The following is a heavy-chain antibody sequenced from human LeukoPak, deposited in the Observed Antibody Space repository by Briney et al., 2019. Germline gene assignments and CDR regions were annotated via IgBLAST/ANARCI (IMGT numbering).Heavy chain of an antibody. V-gene: IGHV4-59*01. Sequence: SETLSLTCTVSSGYTNSFYWSWIRQPPGGGLEWIGYIYYSGTTNYNPSLKSRVTISIDTSKNQFSLKLSSVTAADTAVYYCARLARLSLIRGVTGYHSLDVWGKGTKVTVSS. CDR2: IYYSGTT. J-gene: IGHJ6*04. D-gene: IGHD3-10*01. CDR3: ARLARLSLIRGVTGYHSLDV. CDR1: SGYTNSFY.